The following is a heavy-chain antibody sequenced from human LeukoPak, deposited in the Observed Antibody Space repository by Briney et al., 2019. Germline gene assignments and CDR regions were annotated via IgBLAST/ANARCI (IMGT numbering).Heavy chain of an antibody. D-gene: IGHD3-22*01. CDR2: ISASGGST. CDR1: GFTFSNYA. CDR3: ARTWGDSSGYGSFDY. J-gene: IGHJ4*02. Sequence: GGSLRLSCAVSGFTFSNYAMTWVRQAPGKGLEWVSVISASGGSTYYADSVKGRFTISRDNSKNTLYLQMNSLRAEDTAVYYCARTWGDSSGYGSFDYWGQGTLVTVSS. V-gene: IGHV3-23*01.